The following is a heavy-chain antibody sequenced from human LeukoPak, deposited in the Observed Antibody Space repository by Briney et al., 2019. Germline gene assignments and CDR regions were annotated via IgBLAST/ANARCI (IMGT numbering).Heavy chain of an antibody. D-gene: IGHD3-10*01. J-gene: IGHJ3*02. CDR3: ARDGGDDAFDI. CDR1: GFTFSDYT. CDR2: ISYDGTNK. V-gene: IGHV3-30-3*01. Sequence: AGGSLRLSCAASGFTFSDYTMDWVRQAPGKGLEWVAVISYDGTNKYYADSVKGRFTISRDNAKNTLYPQMNSLRAEDTAVYYCARDGGDDAFDIWGQGTMVTVSS.